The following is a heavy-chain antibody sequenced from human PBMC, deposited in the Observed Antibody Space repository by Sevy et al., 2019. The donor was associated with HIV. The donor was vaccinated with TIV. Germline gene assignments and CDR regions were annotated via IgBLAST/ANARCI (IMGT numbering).Heavy chain of an antibody. V-gene: IGHV3-21*06. Sequence: GGSLRLSCAASAFTFSSYNMNWVRQAPGTGLEWVSCISGSSNYIYYAESLKGRFIISRDNAKNTLYLQMNSLRADDTAVYYCARGPPDGSYDYFDYWGQRTLVTVSS. D-gene: IGHD1-26*01. CDR3: ARGPPDGSYDYFDY. J-gene: IGHJ4*02. CDR1: AFTFSSYN. CDR2: ISGSSNYI.